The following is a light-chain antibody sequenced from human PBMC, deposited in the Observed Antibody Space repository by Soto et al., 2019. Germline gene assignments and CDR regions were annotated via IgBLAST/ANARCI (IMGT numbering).Light chain of an antibody. CDR2: EVS. CDR1: SSDVGGDNS. Sequence: QAVVTQPASVSGSPGQSIAISCTGTSSDVGGDNSVSWYQQHPGKAPKLIIYEVSNRPSGVSDRFSGSQSGNTASLTISGLQAEDEADYYCSSYTSSNTYVSGTGTKVTVL. V-gene: IGLV2-14*01. CDR3: SSYTSSNTYV. J-gene: IGLJ1*01.